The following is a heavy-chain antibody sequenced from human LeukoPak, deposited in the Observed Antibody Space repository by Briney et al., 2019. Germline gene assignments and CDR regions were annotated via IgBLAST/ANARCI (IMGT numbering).Heavy chain of an antibody. CDR1: GGSVSSGSYY. Sequence: SETLSLTCTVSGGSVSSGSYYWSWIRQPPGKGLEWIGYIYYSGSTNYNPSLKSRVTISVDTSKNQFSLKLSSVTAADTAVYYCARELGSGPFDYWGQGTLVTVSS. J-gene: IGHJ4*02. D-gene: IGHD3-10*01. V-gene: IGHV4-61*01. CDR3: ARELGSGPFDY. CDR2: IYYSGST.